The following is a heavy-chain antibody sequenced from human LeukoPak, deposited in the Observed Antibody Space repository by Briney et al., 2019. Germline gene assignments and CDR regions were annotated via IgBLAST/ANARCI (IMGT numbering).Heavy chain of an antibody. CDR2: ISSSSSYI. J-gene: IGHJ3*02. CDR1: GFTFSSYS. CDR3: ARDGYDSSGNYGHDAFDI. D-gene: IGHD3-22*01. V-gene: IGHV3-21*01. Sequence: GGSLRLSCAASGFTFSSYSMNWVRQAPGKGLEWVSSISSSSSYIYYADSVKGRFTISRDNAKNSLYLQMNSLRAEDTAVYYCARDGYDSSGNYGHDAFDIWGQGTMVTVSS.